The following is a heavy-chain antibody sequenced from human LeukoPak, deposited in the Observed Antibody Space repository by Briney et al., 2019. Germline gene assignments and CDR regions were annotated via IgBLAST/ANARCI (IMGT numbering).Heavy chain of an antibody. Sequence: GGSLRLSCAASGFTFSSYAMHWVRQAPGKGLEWVAVISYDGSNKYYADSVKGRFTISRDNSKNTLYLQMNSLRAEDTAVYYCAKDFSTSRRSGCDYWGQGTLVTVSS. J-gene: IGHJ4*02. V-gene: IGHV3-30-3*01. CDR1: GFTFSSYA. CDR3: AKDFSTSRRSGCDY. CDR2: ISYDGSNK. D-gene: IGHD2-2*01.